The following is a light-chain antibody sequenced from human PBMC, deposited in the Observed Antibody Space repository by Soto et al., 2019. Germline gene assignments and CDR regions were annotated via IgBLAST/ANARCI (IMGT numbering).Light chain of an antibody. V-gene: IGKV3-11*01. CDR3: QQRSNWIP. CDR1: QRVSSY. CDR2: DAS. J-gene: IGKJ5*01. Sequence: EIVLTQSPATLSLSPWERATLSCRASQRVSSYLAWYQQKPGQAPRLLIYDASHRATGIPARFSGSGSGTDFTLTINSLEPEDFAVYYCQQRSNWIPFGQGTRLEIK.